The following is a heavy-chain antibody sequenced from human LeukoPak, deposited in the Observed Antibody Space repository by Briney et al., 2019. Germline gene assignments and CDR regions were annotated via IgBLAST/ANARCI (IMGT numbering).Heavy chain of an antibody. Sequence: SETLSLTCTVSGGSISSYYRSWIRQPAGKGLEWIGRIYTSGSTNYNPSLKGRVTMSVDTSKNQFSLKLSSVTAADTAVYYCARGVGWVIRGVPMAYWYFDLWGRGTLVTVSS. CDR1: GGSISSYY. V-gene: IGHV4-4*07. CDR2: IYTSGST. CDR3: ARGVGWVIRGVPMAYWYFDL. D-gene: IGHD3-10*01. J-gene: IGHJ2*01.